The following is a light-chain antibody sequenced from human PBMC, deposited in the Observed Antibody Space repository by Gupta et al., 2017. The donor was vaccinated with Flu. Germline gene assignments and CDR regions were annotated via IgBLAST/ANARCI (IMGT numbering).Light chain of an antibody. CDR3: TSYTSSSTYV. CDR1: SSDVGRYNR. CDR2: EVT. J-gene: IGLJ1*01. V-gene: IGLV2-18*02. Sequence: SALPQPPPVSGSPGQSVTISCTGTSSDVGRYNRVSWYQQSPGTVPKLMIYEVTNRPSGVPDRFSGSKSGNTASLTISGLQAEDEADYYCTSYTSSSTYVFGTGTKVTVL.